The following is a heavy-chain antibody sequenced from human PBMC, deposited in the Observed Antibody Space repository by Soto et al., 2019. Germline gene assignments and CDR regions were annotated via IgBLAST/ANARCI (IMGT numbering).Heavy chain of an antibody. Sequence: GGSLRLSCAASGFTFSRYWMNWVRQAPGKGLEWVASIKEDGSETNDVDSVKGRFTISRDNAKNSLYLQMNSLRAEDTAVYYCARRDGDRGVPGAFDIWGQGTMVTVSS. J-gene: IGHJ3*02. CDR1: GFTFSRYW. V-gene: IGHV3-7*01. D-gene: IGHD3-10*01. CDR2: IKEDGSET. CDR3: ARRDGDRGVPGAFDI.